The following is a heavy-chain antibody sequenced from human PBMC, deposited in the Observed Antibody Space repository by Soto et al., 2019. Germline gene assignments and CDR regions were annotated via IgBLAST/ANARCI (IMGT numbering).Heavy chain of an antibody. CDR3: ARSRPYYYDSSGFYFDY. V-gene: IGHV1-18*01. CDR2: ISAYNGNT. J-gene: IGHJ4*02. Sequence: ASVKVSCKASGYTFTSYGISWVRQAPGQGLEWMGWISAYNGNTNYAQKLQGRVTMTTDTSTSTAYMELRSLRSDDTAVYYCARSRPYYYDSSGFYFDYWGQGTLVTVSS. CDR1: GYTFTSYG. D-gene: IGHD3-22*01.